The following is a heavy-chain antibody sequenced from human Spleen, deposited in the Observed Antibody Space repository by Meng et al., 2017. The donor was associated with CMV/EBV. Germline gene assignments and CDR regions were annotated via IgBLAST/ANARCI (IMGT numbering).Heavy chain of an antibody. CDR1: GYTFTGYC. CDR3: AKGDSSAWPYNWFDP. V-gene: IGHV1-2*02. D-gene: IGHD6-19*01. Sequence: SGYTFTGYCMHWVRQAPGQGLEWMGWINPNNGGTKYAQKFQGRVTMTRDTSIGTAYMDLSRLRSDDTAVYFCAKGDSSAWPYNWFDPWGQGTLVTVSS. J-gene: IGHJ5*02. CDR2: INPNNGGT.